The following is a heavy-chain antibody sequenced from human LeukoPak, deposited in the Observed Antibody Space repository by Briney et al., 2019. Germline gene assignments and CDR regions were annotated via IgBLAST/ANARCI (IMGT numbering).Heavy chain of an antibody. CDR2: IYYSGST. V-gene: IGHV4-59*01. D-gene: IGHD3-22*01. Sequence: SETLSLTCTVSGGSISSYYWSWIRQPPGKGLEWIGYIYYSGSTSYNPSLKSRVTISVDTSKNQFSLKLSSVTAADTAVYYCARVDSSGHYYLDYWGQGTLVTVSS. CDR3: ARVDSSGHYYLDY. J-gene: IGHJ4*02. CDR1: GGSISSYY.